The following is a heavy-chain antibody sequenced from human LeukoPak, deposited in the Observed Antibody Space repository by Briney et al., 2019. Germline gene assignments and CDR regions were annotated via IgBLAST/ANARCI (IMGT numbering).Heavy chain of an antibody. J-gene: IGHJ3*02. Sequence: SETLSLTCTVSGGSLNLYYWSWIRQPPQKGLEWIGYISYTGTTYYNPSLKTRVTISLDTSKNHFSLNLGSATAADTAVYYCARDFARNSGDYGNDGFDIWGLGTMVTVSS. CDR2: ISYTGTT. V-gene: IGHV4-59*01. CDR1: GGSLNLYY. D-gene: IGHD4-17*01. CDR3: ARDFARNSGDYGNDGFDI.